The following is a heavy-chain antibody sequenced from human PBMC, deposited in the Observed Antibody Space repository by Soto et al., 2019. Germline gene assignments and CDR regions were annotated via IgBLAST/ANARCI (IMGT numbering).Heavy chain of an antibody. CDR1: GGSISSGGYY. V-gene: IGHV4-31*03. D-gene: IGHD2-15*01. CDR2: IFYSGST. Sequence: SETLSLTCTVSGGSISSGGYYWSWIRQHPGKGLEWLGYIFYSGSTYYNPSLKSRVTISVKTSTNQISLKLSSVPAADPAVSYCASLFIGYCSGGSCHSPSTYSYYCMDVWGQGTTVTVSS. CDR3: ASLFIGYCSGGSCHSPSTYSYYCMDV. J-gene: IGHJ6*02.